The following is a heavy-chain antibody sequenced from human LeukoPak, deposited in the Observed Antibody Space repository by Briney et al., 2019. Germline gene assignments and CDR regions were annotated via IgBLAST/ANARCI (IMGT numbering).Heavy chain of an antibody. J-gene: IGHJ4*02. CDR2: IYHSGST. V-gene: IGHV4-38-2*02. CDR3: ARKYCSGGSCYSGIIHFDY. CDR1: GYSISSGYY. Sequence: SETLSLTCTVSGYSISSGYYWGWIRQPPGKGLEWIGSIYHSGSTYYNPSLKSRVTISVDTSKNQFSLKLSSVTAADTAVYHCARKYCSGGSCYSGIIHFDYWGQGTLATVSS. D-gene: IGHD2-15*01.